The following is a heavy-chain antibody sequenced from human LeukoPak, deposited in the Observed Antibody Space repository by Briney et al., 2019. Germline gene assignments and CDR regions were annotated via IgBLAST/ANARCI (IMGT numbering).Heavy chain of an antibody. J-gene: IGHJ4*02. Sequence: GGSLSLSCAASGFTFSSYAMNWVRQAPGKGLEWVSAISGSGGSTYYADSVKGRFTISRDNSKNTLSLQMNSLRAEDTAVYFCAKDASGYSYGFDYWGQGTLVTVSS. CDR2: ISGSGGST. CDR1: GFTFSSYA. D-gene: IGHD5-18*01. CDR3: AKDASGYSYGFDY. V-gene: IGHV3-23*01.